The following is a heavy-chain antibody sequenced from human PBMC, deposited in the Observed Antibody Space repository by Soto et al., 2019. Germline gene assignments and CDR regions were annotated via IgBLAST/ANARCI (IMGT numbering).Heavy chain of an antibody. CDR2: ISSNGAATT. V-gene: IGHV3-23*01. J-gene: IGHJ4*02. CDR1: GFTFSTYG. Sequence: GGSLRLSCAASGFTFSTYGMSWVRQAPGKGLEWVSSISSNGAATTYYADSVRGRFTVSRDNSRSTLYLQMNSLRAEDTAIYYCAHRGSLPPGFYYLGCWGQGTLVTVSS. D-gene: IGHD2-2*01. CDR3: AHRGSLPPGFYYLGC.